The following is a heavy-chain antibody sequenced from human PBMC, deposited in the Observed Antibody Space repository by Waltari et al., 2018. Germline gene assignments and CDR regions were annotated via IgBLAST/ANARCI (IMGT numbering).Heavy chain of an antibody. V-gene: IGHV3-30*18. Sequence: VHLVESGGDLVQPGGSLRVSCVASGITFRDYGMHWVRQAPGKGLDWVAGISYDGNKKYHATSVKDRFTISRDNSHNILYLQMDNLKLEDTAIYYCVKEAGEDDYGYYEYHFDSWGQGVLVTVSS. CDR3: VKEAGEDDYGYYEYHFDS. D-gene: IGHD3-3*01. J-gene: IGHJ4*02. CDR2: ISYDGNKK. CDR1: GITFRDYG.